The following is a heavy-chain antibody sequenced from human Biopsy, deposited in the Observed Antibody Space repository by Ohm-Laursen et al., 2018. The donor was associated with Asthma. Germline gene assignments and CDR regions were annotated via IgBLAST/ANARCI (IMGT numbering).Heavy chain of an antibody. CDR3: ARFIDGTFFVDY. Sequence: ESLRISCKGSGDSFTNYWINWVRQMPGKGLEWMGIIFAANSETKYSPSFQGQVTIPADMSISTAFLQWSSLKASDTAIYYCARFIDGTFFVDYWGQGTLVTVSS. CDR2: IFAANSET. J-gene: IGHJ4*02. V-gene: IGHV5-51*01. D-gene: IGHD1-7*01. CDR1: GDSFTNYW.